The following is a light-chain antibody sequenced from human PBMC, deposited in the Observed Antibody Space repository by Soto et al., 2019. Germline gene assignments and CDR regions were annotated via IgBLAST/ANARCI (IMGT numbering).Light chain of an antibody. CDR1: QSISSW. V-gene: IGKV1-5*01. CDR3: QQLSTYPST. Sequence: DIQMTQTPSTLSASVGDRVTITCRASQSISSWLAWYQQKPGEAPKLLIFDASTLQSGVPSRFSGSGSGTDFTLTISSLQAEDFATYYCQQLSTYPSTFGGGTKVDIK. CDR2: DAS. J-gene: IGKJ4*01.